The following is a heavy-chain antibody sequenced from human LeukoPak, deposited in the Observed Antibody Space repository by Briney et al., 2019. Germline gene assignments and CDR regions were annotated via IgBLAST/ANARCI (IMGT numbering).Heavy chain of an antibody. J-gene: IGHJ4*02. CDR1: GGSFSGYY. CDR3: ARLERSYRRPGFDY. V-gene: IGHV4-34*01. CDR2: INHSGST. D-gene: IGHD1-26*01. Sequence: PSETLSLTCAVYGGSFSGYYWSWIRQPPGKGLEWIGEINHSGSTNYNPSLKSRVTISVDTSKNQFSLKLSSVTAADTAVYYCARLERSYRRPGFDYWGQGTLVTVSS.